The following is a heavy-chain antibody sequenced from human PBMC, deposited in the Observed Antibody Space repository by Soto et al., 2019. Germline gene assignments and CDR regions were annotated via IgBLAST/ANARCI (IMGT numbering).Heavy chain of an antibody. D-gene: IGHD1-7*01. CDR1: GFTFSSYA. CDR2: ISGGGGST. Sequence: EVQLLESGGALVQPGGSLRLSCVASGFTFSSYALSWVRQAPGKGLEWVSTISGGGGSTFYADSVKGRFTISRDNSKDTVYLQMNRLRAEETDMYYCAKDRDGGARLQLGLQVDYWGKGALVAVSS. V-gene: IGHV3-23*01. J-gene: IGHJ4*02. CDR3: AKDRDGGARLQLGLQVDY.